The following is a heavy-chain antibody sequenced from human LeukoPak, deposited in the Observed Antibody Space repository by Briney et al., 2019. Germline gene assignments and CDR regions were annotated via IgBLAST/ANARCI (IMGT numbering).Heavy chain of an antibody. D-gene: IGHD3-22*01. J-gene: IGHJ4*02. CDR2: TSYSGTGDT. V-gene: IGHV4-59*01. Sequence: SETLSLTCTVSGGTFRSYYWSWIRQAPGKGLEWIGYTSYSGTGDTNYNPSLQSRVTFSIDMSRNQFSLTLNSVTAADTAVYYCARSFDSSGYYYGFESWGQGTLVTVSS. CDR1: GGTFRSYY. CDR3: ARSFDSSGYYYGFES.